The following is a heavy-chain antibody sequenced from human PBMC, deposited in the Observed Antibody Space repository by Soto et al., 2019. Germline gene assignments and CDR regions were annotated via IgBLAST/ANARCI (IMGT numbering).Heavy chain of an antibody. CDR1: GGSISSGGYY. CDR2: IYYSGST. D-gene: IGHD2-15*01. J-gene: IGHJ6*02. V-gene: IGHV4-31*03. Sequence: SETLSLTCTVSGGSISSGGYYWSWIRQHPGKGLEWIGYIYYSGSTYYNPSLKSRVTISVDTSKNQFSLELSSVTAADTAVYYCARVKVLGDCSGGSCYPSYYYYGMDVWGQGTTVTVSS. CDR3: ARVKVLGDCSGGSCYPSYYYYGMDV.